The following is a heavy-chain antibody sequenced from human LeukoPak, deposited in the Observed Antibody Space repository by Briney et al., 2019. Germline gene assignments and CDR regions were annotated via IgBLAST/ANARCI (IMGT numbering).Heavy chain of an antibody. Sequence: GASVKVSCKASGYTFTGYYMHWVRQAPGQGLEWMGWINPNSGGTNYAQKHQGRVTLTTDTSTTTAYMELRSLRSDDTAVYYCARDENYVPDYWGQGTLVTVSS. V-gene: IGHV1-2*02. CDR3: ARDENYVPDY. D-gene: IGHD3-10*02. CDR2: INPNSGGT. CDR1: GYTFTGYY. J-gene: IGHJ4*02.